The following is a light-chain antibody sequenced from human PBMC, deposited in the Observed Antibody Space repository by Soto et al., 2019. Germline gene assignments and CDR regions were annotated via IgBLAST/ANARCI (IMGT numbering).Light chain of an antibody. CDR3: AAWDDSLREVV. V-gene: IGLV2-8*01. CDR1: SSDVGGYDL. Sequence: QSALTQPPSASGSPGQSVTISCTGTSSDVGGYDLVSWYQHHPGKAPKLILYEVAKRPSGVPARFSGSKSGNTASLAISGLRSEDEADYYCAAWDDSLREVVFGGGTKLTVL. J-gene: IGLJ2*01. CDR2: EVA.